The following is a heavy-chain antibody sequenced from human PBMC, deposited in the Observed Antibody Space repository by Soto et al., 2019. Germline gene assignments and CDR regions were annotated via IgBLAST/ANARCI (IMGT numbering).Heavy chain of an antibody. CDR1: GGSISSSSYY. CDR2: IYYSGST. V-gene: IGHV4-39*01. Sequence: PSETLSLTCTVSGGSISSSSYYWGWIRQPPGKGLEWIGSIYYSGSTYYNPSLKSRVTISVDTSKNQFSLKLSSVTAADTAVYYCARHGSSGWYIYLDYWGQGTLVTVSS. J-gene: IGHJ4*02. D-gene: IGHD6-19*01. CDR3: ARHGSSGWYIYLDY.